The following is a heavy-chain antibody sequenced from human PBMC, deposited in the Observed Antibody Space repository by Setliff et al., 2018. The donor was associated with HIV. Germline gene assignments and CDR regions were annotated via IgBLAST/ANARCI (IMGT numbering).Heavy chain of an antibody. D-gene: IGHD3-22*01. V-gene: IGHV4-59*01. CDR3: ARHLTYDTIPSLTAYGLDV. CDR2: IYYSGST. CDR1: GGSISSYY. J-gene: IGHJ6*02. Sequence: PSETLSLTCTVSGGSISSYYWSWIRQPPGKGLEWIGYIYYSGSTNYNPSLKSRVTISVDTSKNQFSLKLSSVTAADTAVYYCARHLTYDTIPSLTAYGLDVWGQGTTVTVSS.